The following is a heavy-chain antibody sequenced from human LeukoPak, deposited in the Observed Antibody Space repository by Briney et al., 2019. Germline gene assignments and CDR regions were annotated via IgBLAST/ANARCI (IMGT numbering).Heavy chain of an antibody. V-gene: IGHV1-69*04. D-gene: IGHD6-6*01. CDR1: GGTFSSYA. Sequence: ASVKVSCKASGGTFSSYAISWVRQAPGQGLEWMGRIIPILGIANYAQKFQGRVTMTEDTSTDTAYMELSSLRSEDTAVYYCATLPGKNIAAQLYYFDYWGQGTLVTVSS. J-gene: IGHJ4*02. CDR2: IIPILGIA. CDR3: ATLPGKNIAAQLYYFDY.